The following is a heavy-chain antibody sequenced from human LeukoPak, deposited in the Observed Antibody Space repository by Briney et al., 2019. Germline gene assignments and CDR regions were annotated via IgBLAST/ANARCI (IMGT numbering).Heavy chain of an antibody. V-gene: IGHV4-4*07. CDR1: GGSISSYY. Sequence: PSETLSLTCTVSGGSISSYYWSWIRQPAGKGLEWIGRIYTSGGTNYNPSLKSRVTISVDTSKNQFSLKLTSVTAADTAVYYCARKLGKGLRMVYFYYGMDVWGQGTTVTVSS. CDR2: IYTSGGT. D-gene: IGHD6-13*01. CDR3: ARKLGKGLRMVYFYYGMDV. J-gene: IGHJ6*02.